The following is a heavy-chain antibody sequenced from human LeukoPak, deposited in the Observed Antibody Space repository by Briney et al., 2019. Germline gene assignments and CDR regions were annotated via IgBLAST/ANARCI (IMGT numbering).Heavy chain of an antibody. CDR3: AKDGARDYDSSGHFDY. Sequence: GGSLRLSCAASGFTFSSYEMNWVRQAPGKGLEWVSYISSSGSTIYYADSVKGRFTISRDNAKNSLYLQVNSLRADDTAVYYCAKDGARDYDSSGHFDYWGQGTLVTVSS. CDR1: GFTFSSYE. D-gene: IGHD3-22*01. J-gene: IGHJ4*02. V-gene: IGHV3-48*03. CDR2: ISSSGSTI.